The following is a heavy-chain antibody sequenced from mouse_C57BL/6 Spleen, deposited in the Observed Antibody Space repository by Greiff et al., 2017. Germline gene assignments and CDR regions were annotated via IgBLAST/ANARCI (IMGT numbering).Heavy chain of an antibody. CDR1: GYSITSGYY. CDR2: ISYDGSN. D-gene: IGHD1-1*02. Sequence: EVQLVESGPGLVKPSQSLSLTCSVTGYSITSGYYWNWIRQFPGNKLEWMGYISYDGSNNYNPSLKNRISITRDTSKNQFFLKLNSVTTEDTATYYCARDLWSTGYFDVWGTGTTVTVSS. J-gene: IGHJ1*03. V-gene: IGHV3-6*01. CDR3: ARDLWSTGYFDV.